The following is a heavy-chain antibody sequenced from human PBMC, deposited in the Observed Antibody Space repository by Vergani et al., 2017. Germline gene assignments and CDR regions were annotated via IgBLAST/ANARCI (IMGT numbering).Heavy chain of an antibody. J-gene: IGHJ4*02. CDR1: GFTFDNYA. CDR3: AGPQGTSAYYYGGFDY. V-gene: IGHV3-23*01. CDR2: ISGSGSSK. D-gene: IGHD3-22*01. Sequence: EVHLLESGGGLIQPGGSLRISCAASGFTFDNYAMTWVRQAPGKGLQWVSGISGSGSSKFYEDSLKGRVTISRDNSKNTLSLQMNSLTAEDTAIYYCAGPQGTSAYYYGGFDYWDQGTLVTVSS.